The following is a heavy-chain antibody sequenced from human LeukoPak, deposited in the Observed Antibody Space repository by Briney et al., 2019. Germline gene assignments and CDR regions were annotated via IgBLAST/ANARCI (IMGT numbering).Heavy chain of an antibody. J-gene: IGHJ4*02. D-gene: IGHD6-19*01. CDR1: GGSISSYY. CDR3: ARLSCGWPLDY. CDR2: IYSSGST. Sequence: SETLSHTFTVSGGSISSYYWSGIRQPAGKGLEWIGRIYSSGSTNYNPSLKSRVTMSVDTSKNQFSLKLSSVTAADTAVYYCARLSCGWPLDYWGQGTLVTVSS. V-gene: IGHV4-4*07.